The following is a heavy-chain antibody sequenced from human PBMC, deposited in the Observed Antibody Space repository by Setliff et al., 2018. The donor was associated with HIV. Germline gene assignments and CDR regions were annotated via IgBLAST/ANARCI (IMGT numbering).Heavy chain of an antibody. CDR3: ARSRVAARMDV. V-gene: IGHV1-46*01. Sequence: ASVKVSCKASGNSFISHYIHWVRQVPGQGLDWMGIISPSDGSTVYTQRFQGRVTMTRDTSTSIVYMELSSLRSEDTAVYYCARSRVAARMDVWGQGTTVTVSS. J-gene: IGHJ6*02. CDR2: ISPSDGST. CDR1: GNSFISHY. D-gene: IGHD6-6*01.